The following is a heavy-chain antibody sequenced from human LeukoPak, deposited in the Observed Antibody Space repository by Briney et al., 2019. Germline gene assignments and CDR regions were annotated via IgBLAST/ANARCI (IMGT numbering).Heavy chain of an antibody. CDR1: GGSISDYH. Sequence: SETLSLTCTVSGGSISDYHWSWIRQPPGKGLEWIGYVHYSGSTNYNPSLQSRVTISVDTSKNQFSLKLSSVTAADTAVYYCARHISYYDSSGYPGLWGQGTLVTVSS. V-gene: IGHV4-59*08. D-gene: IGHD3-22*01. CDR3: ARHISYYDSSGYPGL. CDR2: VHYSGST. J-gene: IGHJ4*02.